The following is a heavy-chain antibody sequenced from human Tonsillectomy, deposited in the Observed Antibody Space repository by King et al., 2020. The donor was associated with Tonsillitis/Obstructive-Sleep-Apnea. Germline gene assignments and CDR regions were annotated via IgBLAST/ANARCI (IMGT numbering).Heavy chain of an antibody. V-gene: IGHV5-51*03. CDR1: GYSFASYW. CDR2: IYPGDSDT. D-gene: IGHD5-12*01. CDR3: ARSGGHSGYDDAFDI. J-gene: IGHJ3*02. Sequence: VQLVESGAEVKKPGESLKISCKGSGYSFASYWIAWVRPMPGKGLEWMGIIYPGDSDTRYSPSFQGQVTISADKSISTAYLQWSSLKASDTAMYYCARSGGHSGYDDAFDIWGQGTMVTVSS.